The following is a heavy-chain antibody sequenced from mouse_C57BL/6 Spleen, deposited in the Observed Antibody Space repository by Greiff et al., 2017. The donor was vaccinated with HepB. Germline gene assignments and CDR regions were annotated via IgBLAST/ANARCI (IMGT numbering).Heavy chain of an antibody. CDR2: IYPGSGST. V-gene: IGHV1-55*01. D-gene: IGHD2-3*01. CDR1: GYTFTSYW. CDR3: ARADGYYEGYYAMDY. Sequence: QVQLKQPGAELVKPGASVKMSCKASGYTFTSYWITWVKQRPGQGLEWIGDIYPGSGSTNYNEKFKSKATLTVDTSSSTAYMQLSSLTSEDSAVYYCARADGYYEGYYAMDYWGQGTSVTVSS. J-gene: IGHJ4*01.